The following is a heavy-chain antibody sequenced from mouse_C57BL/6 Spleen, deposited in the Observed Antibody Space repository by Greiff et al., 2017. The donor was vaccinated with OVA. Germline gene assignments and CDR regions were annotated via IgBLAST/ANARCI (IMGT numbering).Heavy chain of an antibody. V-gene: IGHV1-15*01. J-gene: IGHJ2*01. CDR1: GYTFTDYE. CDR3: TREITTVVARSYYFDY. Sequence: VQLQESGAELVRPGASVTLSCKASGYTFTDYEMHWVKQTPVHGLEWIGAIDPETGGTAYNQKFKGKAILTADKSSSTAYMELRSLTSEDSAVYYCTREITTVVARSYYFDYWGQGTTLTVSS. CDR2: IDPETGGT. D-gene: IGHD1-1*01.